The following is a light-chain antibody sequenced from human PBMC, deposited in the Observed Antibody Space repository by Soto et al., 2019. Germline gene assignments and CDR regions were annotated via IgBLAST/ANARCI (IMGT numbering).Light chain of an antibody. CDR2: SNN. J-gene: IGLJ3*02. CDR3: AAWDDSLNGQEV. V-gene: IGLV1-44*01. CDR1: TSNIGRNT. Sequence: QSVLTQPPSASGTPGQRVTISCSGSTSNIGRNTVNWYQQLSGTAPKVLIYSNNQRPSGVPDRFSGSKSGTSASLAISGLQSEDEADYYCAAWDDSLNGQEVFGGGTKLTVL.